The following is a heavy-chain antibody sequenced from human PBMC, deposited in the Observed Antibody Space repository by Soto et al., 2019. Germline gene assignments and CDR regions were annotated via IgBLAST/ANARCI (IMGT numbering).Heavy chain of an antibody. Sequence: SVKVSCKASGGSFSSYTISWVRQAPGQGLEWMGRIIPILGIANYAQKFQGRVTITADKSTSTAYMELSSLRSEDTAVYYCARDIVLQLYLDYYYYMDVWGQGTSVIVSS. J-gene: IGHJ6*03. CDR1: GGSFSSYT. CDR2: IIPILGIA. D-gene: IGHD2-2*01. V-gene: IGHV1-69*04. CDR3: ARDIVLQLYLDYYYYMDV.